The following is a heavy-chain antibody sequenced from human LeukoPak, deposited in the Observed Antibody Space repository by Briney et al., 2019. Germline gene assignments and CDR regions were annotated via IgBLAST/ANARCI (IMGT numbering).Heavy chain of an antibody. J-gene: IGHJ6*03. CDR1: GGSISSYY. Sequence: SETLSLTCTVSGGSISSYYWSWIRQPPGKGLEWIGEINHSGSTNYNPSLKSRVTISVDTSKNQFSLKLSSVTAADTAVYYCARHGPPRAGWGRKYYYMDVWDKGTTVTISS. V-gene: IGHV4-34*01. CDR2: INHSGST. CDR3: ARHGPPRAGWGRKYYYMDV. D-gene: IGHD3-16*01.